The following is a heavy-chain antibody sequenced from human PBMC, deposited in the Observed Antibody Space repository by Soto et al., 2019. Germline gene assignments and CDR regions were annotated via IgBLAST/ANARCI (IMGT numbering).Heavy chain of an antibody. CDR2: ISYDGSNK. J-gene: IGHJ4*02. Sequence: GGSLRLSFAASGFTFSSYAMHWVRQAPGKGLEWVAVISYDGSNKYYADSVKGRFTISRDNSKNTLYLQMNSLRAEDTAVYYCARDSHDSSGESNYWGQGTLVTVSS. CDR3: ARDSHDSSGESNY. D-gene: IGHD3-22*01. CDR1: GFTFSSYA. V-gene: IGHV3-30-3*01.